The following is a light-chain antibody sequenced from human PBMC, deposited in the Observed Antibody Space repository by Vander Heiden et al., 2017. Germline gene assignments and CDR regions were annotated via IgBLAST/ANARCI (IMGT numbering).Light chain of an antibody. Sequence: IQMTPSSSSLSASVGDSVTITCRARQTISNVLYWCKQKPGKAPKLLIYAASSLQSGVPSRFSGGGCGTDFTLTISSRQPEDFAAYYCQQKDSTLPRSFGQGTKMEI. CDR1: QTISNV. J-gene: IGKJ2*01. V-gene: IGKV1-39*01. CDR3: QQKDSTLPRS. CDR2: AAS.